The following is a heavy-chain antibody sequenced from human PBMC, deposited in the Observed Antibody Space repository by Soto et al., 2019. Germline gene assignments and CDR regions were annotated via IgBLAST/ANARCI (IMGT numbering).Heavy chain of an antibody. Sequence: PGGSLRLSCAASGFTFSAFGMHWVRQAPGKGLEWVAIISYDGILKYYADSVKGRLTISRDTSKGALYLQMNSLRPEDTAVYYCAKDFKVSGGHYGSLNYYYGMDVWGQGTTVTVSS. J-gene: IGHJ6*02. CDR2: ISYDGILK. V-gene: IGHV3-30*18. D-gene: IGHD3-10*01. CDR3: AKDFKVSGGHYGSLNYYYGMDV. CDR1: GFTFSAFG.